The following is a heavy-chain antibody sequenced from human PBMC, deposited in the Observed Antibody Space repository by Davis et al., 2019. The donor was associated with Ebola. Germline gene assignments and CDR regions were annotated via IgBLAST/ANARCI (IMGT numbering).Heavy chain of an antibody. D-gene: IGHD5-12*01. CDR3: AREDLVGAITGSGFYFDQ. Sequence: PSETLSLTCATSGFIFSNYAMSWVRQVPGKGLEWVSYISGTGTSTFYADSVKGRFTISRDNARDSLYLQMDSLRVEDTAIYYCAREDLVGAITGSGFYFDQWGQGTLVTVSS. J-gene: IGHJ4*02. CDR2: ISGTGTST. CDR1: GFIFSNYA. V-gene: IGHV3-11*04.